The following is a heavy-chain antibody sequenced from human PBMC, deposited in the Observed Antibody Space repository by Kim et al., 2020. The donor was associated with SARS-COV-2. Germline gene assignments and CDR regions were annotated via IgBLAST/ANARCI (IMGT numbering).Heavy chain of an antibody. CDR1: GYTFTSYY. Sequence: ASVKVSCKASGYTFTSYYMHWVRQAPGQGLEWMGIINPSGGSTSYAQKFQGRVTMTRDTSTSTVYMELSSLRSEDTAVYYCAREPNGRRGYSYGSPDSGMDVWGQGTTVTVSS. D-gene: IGHD5-18*01. V-gene: IGHV1-46*01. CDR2: INPSGGST. J-gene: IGHJ6*02. CDR3: AREPNGRRGYSYGSPDSGMDV.